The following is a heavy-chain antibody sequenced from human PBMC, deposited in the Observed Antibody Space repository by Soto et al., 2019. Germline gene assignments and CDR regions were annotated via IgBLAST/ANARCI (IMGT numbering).Heavy chain of an antibody. Sequence: GGSLRLSCAASGFTFSNYAMSWVRQAPGKGLDWVSGISASGGTTYYADSVKGRFTISRDNSKNTLSLQMNSLRAEDTAVYYCAKATSGYSYYYMDVWGKGTTVTVSS. V-gene: IGHV3-23*01. J-gene: IGHJ6*03. CDR3: AKATSGYSYYYMDV. D-gene: IGHD2-8*02. CDR2: ISASGGTT. CDR1: GFTFSNYA.